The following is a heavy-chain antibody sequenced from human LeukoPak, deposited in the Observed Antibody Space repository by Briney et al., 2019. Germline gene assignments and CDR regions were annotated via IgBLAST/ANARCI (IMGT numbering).Heavy chain of an antibody. V-gene: IGHV4-4*02. D-gene: IGHD6-13*01. CDR3: ARDRSEAAAGSDYFDY. CDR2: IYHSGST. CDR1: GGSISSSNW. Sequence: SETLSLTCAVSGGSISSSNWWRWVRQPPGKGLEWIGEIYHSGSTNYNPSLKSRVTISVDKSKNQFSLKLSSVTAADTAVYYCARDRSEAAAGSDYFDYWGQGTLVTVSS. J-gene: IGHJ4*02.